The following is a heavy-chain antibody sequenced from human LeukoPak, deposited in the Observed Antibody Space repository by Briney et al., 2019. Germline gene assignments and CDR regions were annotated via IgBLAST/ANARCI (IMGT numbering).Heavy chain of an antibody. Sequence: GGSLRLSCAASGFTFSRYAMTWVRQAPGKGLEWFSSISASGGNTYYADSVKGRFTISRDNSKNTLYLQMNSLRAEDTAIYYCARTYYDILTGYNPYFDYWGQGILVTVSS. CDR3: ARTYYDILTGYNPYFDY. J-gene: IGHJ4*02. V-gene: IGHV3-23*01. D-gene: IGHD3-9*01. CDR2: ISASGGNT. CDR1: GFTFSRYA.